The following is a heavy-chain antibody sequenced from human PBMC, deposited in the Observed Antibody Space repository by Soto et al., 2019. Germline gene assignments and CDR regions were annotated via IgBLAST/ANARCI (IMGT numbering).Heavy chain of an antibody. CDR2: ISGSGGST. V-gene: IGHV3-23*01. D-gene: IGHD3-10*01. Sequence: GGSLRLSCAASGFTFSSYAMSWVHQAPGKGLEWVSAISGSGGSTYYADSVKGRFTISRDNSKNTLYLQMNSLRAEDTAVYYCAKDGAYGSGSYYNEPLVDYWGQGTLVTVSS. CDR1: GFTFSSYA. J-gene: IGHJ4*02. CDR3: AKDGAYGSGSYYNEPLVDY.